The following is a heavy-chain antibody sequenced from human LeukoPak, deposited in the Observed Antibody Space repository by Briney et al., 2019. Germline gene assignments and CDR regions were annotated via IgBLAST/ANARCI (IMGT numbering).Heavy chain of an antibody. J-gene: IGHJ5*02. Sequence: GESLKISCKGSGYSFTSYWIGWVRQMPGKGLEWMGIIYPGDSDTRYSPSFQGHVTISADKSISTAYLQWSSLKASGTAMYYCARRGYSPLEGNWFDPWGQGTLVTVSS. D-gene: IGHD6-13*01. CDR3: ARRGYSPLEGNWFDP. CDR2: IYPGDSDT. CDR1: GYSFTSYW. V-gene: IGHV5-51*01.